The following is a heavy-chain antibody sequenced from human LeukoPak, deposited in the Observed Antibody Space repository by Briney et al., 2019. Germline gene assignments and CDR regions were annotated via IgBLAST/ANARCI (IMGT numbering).Heavy chain of an antibody. CDR3: ARRGIAVAGTPAEHFQH. CDR1: GYSFTSYW. V-gene: IGHV5-51*01. CDR2: IYPGDSDT. D-gene: IGHD6-19*01. J-gene: IGHJ1*01. Sequence: GESPKISCKGSGYSFTSYWIGWVRQMPGKGLEWMGIIYPGDSDTRYSPSFQGQVTISADKSISTAYLHWSSLKASDTAMYYCARRGIAVAGTPAEHFQHWGQGTLVTVSS.